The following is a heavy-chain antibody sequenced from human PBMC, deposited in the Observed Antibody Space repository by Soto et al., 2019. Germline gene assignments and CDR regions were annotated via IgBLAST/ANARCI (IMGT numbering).Heavy chain of an antibody. D-gene: IGHD2-15*01. CDR1: GGTFSTRA. V-gene: IGHV1-69*13. Sequence: SVKVSCKASGGTFSTRAIIWVRQAPGHGLEWMGGIIPISGTTYYTQKFQGRVTITADEPTSTAFMELSSLKSEDTAVFYCARGYCSGGNCYSGMDVWGQGTMVTVSS. CDR2: IIPISGTT. J-gene: IGHJ6*02. CDR3: ARGYCSGGNCYSGMDV.